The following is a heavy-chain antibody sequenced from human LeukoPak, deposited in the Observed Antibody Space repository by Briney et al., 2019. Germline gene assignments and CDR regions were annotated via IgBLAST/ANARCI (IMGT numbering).Heavy chain of an antibody. J-gene: IGHJ4*02. CDR3: ARDSGEMATIKLGY. CDR1: GFTFSSYS. D-gene: IGHD5-24*01. CDR2: ISSSSSYI. V-gene: IGHV3-21*01. Sequence: PGGSLRLSCAASGFTFSSYSMNWVRQAPGKGLEWVSSISSSSSYIYYADSVKGRFTISRDNAKNSLYLQMNSLRAEDTAVYYRARDSGEMATIKLGYWGQGTLVTVSS.